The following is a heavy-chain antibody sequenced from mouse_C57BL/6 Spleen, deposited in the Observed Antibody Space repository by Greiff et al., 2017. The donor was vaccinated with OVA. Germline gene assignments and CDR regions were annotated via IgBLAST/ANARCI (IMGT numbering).Heavy chain of an antibody. CDR2: INYDGSST. CDR3: ARDRDYYGSSYVSWYFDV. CDR1: GFTFSDYY. V-gene: IGHV5-16*01. J-gene: IGHJ1*03. Sequence: DVKLVESEGGLVQPGSSMKLSCTASGFTFSDYYMAWVRQVPEKGLEWVANINYDGSSTYYLDSLKSRFIIARDNAKNILYLQMSSLKSEDTATYYCARDRDYYGSSYVSWYFDVWGTGTTVTVSS. D-gene: IGHD1-1*01.